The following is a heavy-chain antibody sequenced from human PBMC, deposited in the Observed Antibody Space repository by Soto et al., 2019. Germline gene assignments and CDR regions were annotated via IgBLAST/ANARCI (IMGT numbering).Heavy chain of an antibody. CDR1: GFTFSSYW. D-gene: IGHD3-3*01. CDR3: AREGVDYDFWSGPVI. J-gene: IGHJ3*02. V-gene: IGHV3-7*01. Sequence: GGSLRLSCAASGFTFSSYWMSWVRQAPVKGLEWVANIKQDGSEKYYVDSVKGRFTISRDNAKNSLYLQMNSLRAEDTAVYYCAREGVDYDFWSGPVIWGQGTMVTVSS. CDR2: IKQDGSEK.